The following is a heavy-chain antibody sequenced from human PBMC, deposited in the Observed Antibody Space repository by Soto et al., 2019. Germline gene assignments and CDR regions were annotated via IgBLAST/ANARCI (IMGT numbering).Heavy chain of an antibody. D-gene: IGHD4-4*01. CDR3: ARTYSNYAYYYYYMDF. J-gene: IGHJ6*03. Sequence: SETLSLTCTVSGGSISTYYWSWIRQPPGKGLDWIGYIYYSGSTNYNPSLKSRVTISVDTSKNQFSLKLSSVTAADTAVYYCARTYSNYAYYYYYMDFWGKGTTVTVSS. V-gene: IGHV4-59*08. CDR1: GGSISTYY. CDR2: IYYSGST.